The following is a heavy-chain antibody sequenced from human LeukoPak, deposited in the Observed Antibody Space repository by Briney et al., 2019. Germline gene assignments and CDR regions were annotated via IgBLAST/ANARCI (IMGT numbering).Heavy chain of an antibody. Sequence: GGSLRLSCAACGFTLSTFDMNWVRQAPGKGLEWVSSISTSSRYIYYGDSVKGRFTISRDDAKNSLYLQMNSLRVEDTAVHYCARADCSGSTCYLRRSWFDPWGQGTLVTVSS. CDR3: ARADCSGSTCYLRRSWFDP. CDR1: GFTLSTFD. J-gene: IGHJ5*02. D-gene: IGHD2-2*01. CDR2: ISTSSRYI. V-gene: IGHV3-21*01.